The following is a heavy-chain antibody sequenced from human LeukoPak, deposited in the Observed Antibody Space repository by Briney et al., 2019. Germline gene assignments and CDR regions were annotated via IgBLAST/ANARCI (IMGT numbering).Heavy chain of an antibody. J-gene: IGHJ4*02. D-gene: IGHD3-10*01. CDR1: GFTFSNYW. V-gene: IGHV3-7*01. CDR2: IKLDGSEK. Sequence: GGSLRLSCAASGFTFSNYWMSWVRQAPGKGLEWVADIKLDGSEKNYVDSVKGRFTISRDNAKNSLYLQMNSLRAEDTAVYYCALNMVRGQVFDYWGQGTLVTVSS. CDR3: ALNMVRGQVFDY.